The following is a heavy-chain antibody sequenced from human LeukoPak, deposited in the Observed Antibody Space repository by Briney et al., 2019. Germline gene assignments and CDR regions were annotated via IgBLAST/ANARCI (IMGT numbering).Heavy chain of an antibody. D-gene: IGHD2-2*01. CDR2: IKSKTDGGTT. V-gene: IGHV3-15*01. J-gene: IGHJ4*02. CDR1: GFTFSNAW. CDR3: TTDLSYCSSTSCSELDY. Sequence: GGSLRLSCAASGFTFSNAWMSWVRQAPGKGLEWVGRIKSKTDGGTTDYTAPVKGRFTISRDDSKNTLYLQMNSLKTEDTAVYYCTTDLSYCSSTSCSELDYWGQGTLVTVSS.